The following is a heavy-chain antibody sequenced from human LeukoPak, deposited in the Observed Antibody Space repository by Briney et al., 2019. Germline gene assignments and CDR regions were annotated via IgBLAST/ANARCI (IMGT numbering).Heavy chain of an antibody. Sequence: GGPLRLSCAASGFTFSSYAMSWVRQAPGKGLEWVSAISGSGGSTYYADSVKGRFTISRDNSKNTLYLQMNSLRAEDTAVHYCAKDFWGYYDSSGYLTFQHWGQGTLVTVSS. V-gene: IGHV3-23*01. J-gene: IGHJ1*01. D-gene: IGHD3-22*01. CDR3: AKDFWGYYDSSGYLTFQH. CDR1: GFTFSSYA. CDR2: ISGSGGST.